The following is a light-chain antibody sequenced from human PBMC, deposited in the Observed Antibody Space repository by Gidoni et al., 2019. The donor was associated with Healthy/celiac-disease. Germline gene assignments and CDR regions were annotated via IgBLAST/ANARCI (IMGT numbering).Light chain of an antibody. CDR2: AAS. CDR3: QQCYSTPAYT. CDR1: QSISSY. J-gene: IGKJ2*01. V-gene: IGKV1-39*01. Sequence: DIQMTQPPSSLSASVGDRVTITCRASQSISSYLNLYQQKPGKAPKLLIYAASSLQSGVPSRFSGSGSRTDFTLTISSLQPEDFATYYCQQCYSTPAYTFGQGTKLEIK.